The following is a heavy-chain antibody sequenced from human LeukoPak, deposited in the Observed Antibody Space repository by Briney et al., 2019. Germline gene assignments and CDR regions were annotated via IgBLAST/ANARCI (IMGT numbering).Heavy chain of an antibody. Sequence: TSSETLSLTCTVSGGSISSGSYYWSWIRQPAGKGLEWIGRIYTSGSTNYNPSLKSRVTISVDTSKNQFSLKLSSVTAADTAVYYCARSELLWFGGVNSGFDYWGQGTLVTVSS. CDR3: ARSELLWFGGVNSGFDY. CDR2: IYTSGST. V-gene: IGHV4-61*02. J-gene: IGHJ4*02. CDR1: GGSISSGSYY. D-gene: IGHD3-10*01.